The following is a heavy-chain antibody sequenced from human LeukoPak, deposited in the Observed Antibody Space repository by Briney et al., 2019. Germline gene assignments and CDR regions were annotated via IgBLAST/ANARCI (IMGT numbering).Heavy chain of an antibody. V-gene: IGHV1-2*02. D-gene: IGHD6-19*01. Sequence: ASVKVSCKASGYTFTGYYMHWVRQAPGQGLEWMGWINPNSGGTNYAQKFQGRVTMTRDTSISTAYMELSRLRSDDTAVYYCARAGIAVAPGYYYYYMDVWGKGTTVTISS. CDR3: ARAGIAVAPGYYYYYMDV. J-gene: IGHJ6*03. CDR1: GYTFTGYY. CDR2: INPNSGGT.